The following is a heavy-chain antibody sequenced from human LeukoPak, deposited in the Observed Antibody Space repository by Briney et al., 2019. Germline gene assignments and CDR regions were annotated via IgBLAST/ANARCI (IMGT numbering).Heavy chain of an antibody. CDR3: ARVVPAATWPEGPLDV. CDR2: ISSSSSYI. D-gene: IGHD2-2*01. J-gene: IGHJ6*04. V-gene: IGHV3-21*01. CDR1: RFTFSSYS. Sequence: GGSLRLSCAASRFTFSSYSMNWVRQAPGKGLEWVSSISSSSSYIYYADSVKGRFTISRDNAKNSLYLQMNSLRAEDMAVYYCARVVPAATWPEGPLDVWGKGTTVTVSS.